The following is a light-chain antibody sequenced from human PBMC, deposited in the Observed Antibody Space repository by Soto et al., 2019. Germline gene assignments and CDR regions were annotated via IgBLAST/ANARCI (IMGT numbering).Light chain of an antibody. V-gene: IGKV3D-15*01. CDR2: GAS. Sequence: EVVLTQSPGTLSLSPGERATLSCRASQSISSNYLAWYQQKPGQAPRLLIHGASSRATGIPDRFSGSGSGTEFTLTISSLQSEDFAVYYCQQYNNWPPWTFGQGTKVDIK. CDR1: QSISSN. CDR3: QQYNNWPPWT. J-gene: IGKJ1*01.